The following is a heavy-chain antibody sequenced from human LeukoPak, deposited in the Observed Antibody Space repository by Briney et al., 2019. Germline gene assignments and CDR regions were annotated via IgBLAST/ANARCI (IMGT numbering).Heavy chain of an antibody. CDR2: MNPNSGNT. J-gene: IGHJ5*02. V-gene: IGHV1-8*01. CDR3: ALLGSALRDAP. Sequence: ASVKVSCKASGYTFTSYDINWVRQGHGQGSEWMGWMNPNSGNTAYAQKFQGRVTMTRNTSISTAYMELSRLRSEDTAVYYCALLGSALRDAPGGQGPLATVS. D-gene: IGHD2-15*01. CDR1: GYTFTSYD.